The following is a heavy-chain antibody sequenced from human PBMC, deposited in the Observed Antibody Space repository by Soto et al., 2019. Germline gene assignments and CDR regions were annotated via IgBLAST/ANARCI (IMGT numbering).Heavy chain of an antibody. V-gene: IGHV4-59*01. Sequence: HVQLQESGPGLVKPSETLSLTCTVSGGSISSYYWSWIRQPPGKGLEWIGYIFYSGSTNYNPSLKSRVTISVDTSKNQFSLRLSSVTAADTAVYYCARDGYYYDSSGYQRVYYFDYWGQGTLVTVSS. J-gene: IGHJ4*02. CDR2: IFYSGST. CDR1: GGSISSYY. CDR3: ARDGYYYDSSGYQRVYYFDY. D-gene: IGHD3-22*01.